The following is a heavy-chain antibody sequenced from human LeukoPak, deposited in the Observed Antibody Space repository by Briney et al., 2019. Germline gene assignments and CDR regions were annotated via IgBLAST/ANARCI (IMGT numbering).Heavy chain of an antibody. CDR1: GFTFSSYS. D-gene: IGHD6-13*01. V-gene: IGHV3-21*04. CDR3: ATKLAAAGTTYPWYYYGMDV. CDR2: ISSSSSYI. J-gene: IGHJ6*02. Sequence: GGSLRLSCAASGFTFSSYSMNWVRQAPGKGLEWVSSISSSSSYIYYADSVKGRFTISRDNSKSTLYLQMNSLRAEDTAVYYCATKLAAAGTTYPWYYYGMDVWGQGTTVTVSS.